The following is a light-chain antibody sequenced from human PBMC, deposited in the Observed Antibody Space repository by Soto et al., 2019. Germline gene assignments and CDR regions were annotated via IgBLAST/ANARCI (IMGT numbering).Light chain of an antibody. CDR1: GSNIGAGYD. CDR3: QSYDSSLSGYV. Sequence: QSVLTQPPSVSGAPGQRVTISCTWGGSNIGAGYDVHWYQQLPGTAPKLLIFANINRPSGVPDRFSGSKSGTSASLAITGLRAEDEADYYCQSYDSSLSGYVFGTGTKVTVL. CDR2: ANI. J-gene: IGLJ1*01. V-gene: IGLV1-40*01.